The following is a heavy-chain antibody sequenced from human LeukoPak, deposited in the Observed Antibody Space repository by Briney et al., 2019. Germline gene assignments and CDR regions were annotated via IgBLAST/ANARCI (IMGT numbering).Heavy chain of an antibody. J-gene: IGHJ4*02. V-gene: IGHV4-34*01. Sequence: PSETLSLTCAVYGGSFSGYYWSWIRQPPGKGLEWIGEINHSGNTNYNPSLKSRVTISVDRSKNQFSLKLSSVTAADTAVYYCARGGYYGSGSSHYFDYWGQGTLVTVSS. CDR2: INHSGNT. CDR3: ARGGYYGSGSSHYFDY. CDR1: GGSFSGYY. D-gene: IGHD3-10*01.